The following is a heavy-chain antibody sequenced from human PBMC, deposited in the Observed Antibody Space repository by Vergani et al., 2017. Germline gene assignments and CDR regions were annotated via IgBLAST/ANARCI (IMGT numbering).Heavy chain of an antibody. Sequence: EVQLVESGGGLIQPGGSLRLSCAASGSTVSSNYMSWVRQAPGKGLEWVSVIYSGGSTYYADSVKGRFTISRDNSKNTLYLQMNSLRAEDTAVYYCAREGAAAGTSPYYYYYGMDVWGQGTTVTVSS. D-gene: IGHD6-13*01. CDR1: GSTVSSNY. J-gene: IGHJ6*02. CDR2: IYSGGST. V-gene: IGHV3-53*01. CDR3: AREGAAAGTSPYYYYYGMDV.